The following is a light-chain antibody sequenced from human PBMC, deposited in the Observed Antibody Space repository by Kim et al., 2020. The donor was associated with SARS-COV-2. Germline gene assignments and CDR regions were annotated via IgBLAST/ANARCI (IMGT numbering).Light chain of an antibody. J-gene: IGLJ1*01. CDR1: SSDVGAYNF. CDR2: DVT. V-gene: IGLV2-8*01. CDR3: GSYAGGKNV. Sequence: QSALTQPPSASGSPGQSVTISCTGTSSDVGAYNFVSWYQHHPGKAPKLIIYDVTKRPSGVVDRFSGSKSGNTASLTVSGLQAEDEADYYCGSYAGGKNVFGSGTKVTVL.